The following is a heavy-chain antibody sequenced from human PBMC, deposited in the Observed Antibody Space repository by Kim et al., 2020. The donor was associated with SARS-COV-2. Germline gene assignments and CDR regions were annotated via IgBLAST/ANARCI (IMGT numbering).Heavy chain of an antibody. Sequence: GGSLRLSCAASGFTFSSYAMHWVRQAPGKGLEWVAVISYDGSNKYYADSVKGRFTISRDNSKNTLYLQMNSLRAEDTAVYYCARDTSYYFDYWGQGTLVT. CDR1: GFTFSSYA. V-gene: IGHV3-30*04. CDR3: ARDTSYYFDY. D-gene: IGHD3-16*01. CDR2: ISYDGSNK. J-gene: IGHJ4*02.